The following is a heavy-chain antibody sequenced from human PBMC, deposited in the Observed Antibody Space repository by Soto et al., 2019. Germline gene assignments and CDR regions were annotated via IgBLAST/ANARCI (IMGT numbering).Heavy chain of an antibody. CDR2: ISGSGGST. Sequence: PGGSVRLSCAASGFTFSSYAMSWVRQAPGKGLEWVSAISGSGGSTYYADSVKGRFTISRDNSKNTLYLQMNSLRAEDTAVYYCAKDLGYYDSSGYYVKRFGPNWFDPWGQATLVTVTS. J-gene: IGHJ5*02. CDR3: AKDLGYYDSSGYYVKRFGPNWFDP. CDR1: GFTFSSYA. V-gene: IGHV3-23*01. D-gene: IGHD3-22*01.